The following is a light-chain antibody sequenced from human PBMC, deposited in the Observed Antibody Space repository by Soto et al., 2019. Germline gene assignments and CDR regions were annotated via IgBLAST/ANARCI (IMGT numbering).Light chain of an antibody. CDR1: HSVSRY. V-gene: IGKV3-11*01. CDR2: DAS. CDR3: HQFSSTTWT. J-gene: IGKJ1*01. Sequence: IVLTQSPATLTLSPGALATLSCSASHSVSRYLAWYQQKPVQAPRLLIYDASNRATGIPARFRGSGSGTDFTLTISRLEPEDFAVYFCHQFSSTTWTFGPGTKVDI.